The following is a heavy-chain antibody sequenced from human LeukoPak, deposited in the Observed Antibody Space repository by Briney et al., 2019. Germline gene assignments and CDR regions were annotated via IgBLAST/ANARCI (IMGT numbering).Heavy chain of an antibody. J-gene: IGHJ5*02. V-gene: IGHV3-21*05. CDR3: ARGSGDNWFDP. CDR1: GFTLSSYE. Sequence: GGSLRLSCAASGFTLSSYEMNRVRQAPGKGLEWVSYISSGSSYIFYADSVKGRFTISRDNAMNTMYLQMNSLRAEDTAMYYCARGSGDNWFDPWGQGTLVTVSS. D-gene: IGHD7-27*01. CDR2: ISSGSSYI.